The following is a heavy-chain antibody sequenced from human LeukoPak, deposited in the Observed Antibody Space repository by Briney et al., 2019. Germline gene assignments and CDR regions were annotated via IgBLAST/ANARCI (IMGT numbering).Heavy chain of an antibody. D-gene: IGHD3-10*01. CDR1: GFTVSRNY. CDR3: GSGEGPHNY. V-gene: IGHV3-53*01. CDR2: IYSDGST. Sequence: GGSLRLSCAASGFTVSRNYMTWVRQAPGKGLEWVSLIYSDGSTFYADSVKGRFTISRDNSKNTLYLQMNSLKAGDTAVYYCGSGEGPHNYWGRGTLVTVSS. J-gene: IGHJ4*02.